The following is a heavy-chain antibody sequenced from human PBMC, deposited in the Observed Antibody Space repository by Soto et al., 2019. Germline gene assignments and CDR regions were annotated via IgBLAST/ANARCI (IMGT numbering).Heavy chain of an antibody. CDR1: GFSLSTYS. J-gene: IGHJ4*02. CDR3: VMLWFGESPSDY. V-gene: IGHV3-48*02. D-gene: IGHD3-10*01. CDR2: ISTGSETI. Sequence: PGGSLRLSCLASGFSLSTYSMNWVRQAPGKGLEWVSYISTGSETIYYADSVEGRFTVSRDNAENSLYLQMHSLKEEDTGVYYCVMLWFGESPSDYWGQGTLVTVSS.